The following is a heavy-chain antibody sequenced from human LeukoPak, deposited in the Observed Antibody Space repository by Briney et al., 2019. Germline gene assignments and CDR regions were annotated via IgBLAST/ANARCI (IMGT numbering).Heavy chain of an antibody. CDR2: IYYSGST. J-gene: IGHJ4*02. CDR1: GGSVISGGYY. V-gene: IGHV4-61*08. Sequence: PSETLSLTCTVSGGSVISGGYYWSWIWQPPGKGLEWIGYIYYSGSTNYNPSLKSRVTMSVDTSKNQFSLKLSSVTAADTAVYYCAREAVTKYYFDYWGQGTLVTVSS. CDR3: AREAVTKYYFDY. D-gene: IGHD4-17*01.